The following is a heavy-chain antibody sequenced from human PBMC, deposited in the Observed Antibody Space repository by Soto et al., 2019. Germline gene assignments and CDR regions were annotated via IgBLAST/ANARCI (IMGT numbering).Heavy chain of an antibody. CDR3: AKILAVAGYGDIDY. CDR2: ISGSGGST. V-gene: IGHV3-23*01. D-gene: IGHD6-19*01. Sequence: EVQLLESGGGLVQPGGSLRLSCAASGFTFRSYAMSWVRQAPGKGLEWVSAISGSGGSTYYADSLKGRFTISRDTSKNTLHLQRNNLRAEDTAVYYWAKILAVAGYGDIDYWGQGTLVTVSS. CDR1: GFTFRSYA. J-gene: IGHJ4*02.